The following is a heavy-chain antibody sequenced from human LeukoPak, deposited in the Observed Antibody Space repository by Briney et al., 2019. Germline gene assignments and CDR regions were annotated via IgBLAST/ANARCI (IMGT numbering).Heavy chain of an antibody. D-gene: IGHD1-26*01. CDR1: GFTFNSYA. V-gene: IGHV3-23*01. CDR2: ISGSGDST. J-gene: IGHJ6*02. CDR3: AKHGVVGADNTDV. Sequence: PGGSLRLSCAASGFTFNSYAMSWVRQAPGKGLKWVSAISGSGDSTYYADSVKGRFTLSRDNSKNTLYLQMNSLRAEDTAVYYCAKHGVVGADNTDVWGQGTTVTVSS.